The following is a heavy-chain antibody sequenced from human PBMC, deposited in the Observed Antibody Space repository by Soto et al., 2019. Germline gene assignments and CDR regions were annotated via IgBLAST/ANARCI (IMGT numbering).Heavy chain of an antibody. CDR3: ARRSRPDYYDSSGYSGDAFDI. D-gene: IGHD3-22*01. J-gene: IGHJ3*02. V-gene: IGHV4-39*01. Sequence: QLQLQESGPGLVKPSETLSLTCTVSGGSISSSSYYWGWIRQPPGKGLEWIGSIYYSGSTYYNPSLRSRVTLSVDTSKNQFSLKLSSVTAADTAVYYCARRSRPDYYDSSGYSGDAFDIWGQGTMVTVSS. CDR1: GGSISSSSYY. CDR2: IYYSGST.